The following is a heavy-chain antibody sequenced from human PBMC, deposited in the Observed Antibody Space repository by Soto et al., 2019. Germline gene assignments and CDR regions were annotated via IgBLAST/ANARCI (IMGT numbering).Heavy chain of an antibody. Sequence: PSETLSLTCTFSGGSISSGGYYLSWIRQHPGKGLEWIGYIYYSGSTYYNPSLKSRVTISVDTSKNQFSLKLSSVTAADTAVYFCARDSVLGGEDYYYGMDVWGQGTTVTVSS. CDR3: ARDSVLGGEDYYYGMDV. CDR1: GGSISSGGYY. V-gene: IGHV4-31*03. CDR2: IYYSGST. J-gene: IGHJ6*02. D-gene: IGHD1-1*01.